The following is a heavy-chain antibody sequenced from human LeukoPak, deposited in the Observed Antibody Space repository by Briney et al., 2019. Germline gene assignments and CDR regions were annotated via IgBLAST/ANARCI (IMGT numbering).Heavy chain of an antibody. D-gene: IGHD2-2*01. V-gene: IGHV4-39*01. CDR1: GGSISSSSYY. J-gene: IGHJ4*02. Sequence: SETLSLTCTVSGGSISSSSYYWGWIRQPPGKGLEWIGSIYYSGSTYYNPSLKGRVTISVDTSKNQFSLKLSSVTAADTAVYYCARRDIVVVPAAGLADYWGQGTLVTVSS. CDR2: IYYSGST. CDR3: ARRDIVVVPAAGLADY.